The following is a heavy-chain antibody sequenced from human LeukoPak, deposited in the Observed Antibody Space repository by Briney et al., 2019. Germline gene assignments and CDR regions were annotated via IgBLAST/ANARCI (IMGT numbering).Heavy chain of an antibody. Sequence: ASVKVSCKASGGTFSSYAISWVRQAPGQGLEWMGGIIPIFGTANYAQKFQGRVTITTDESTSTAYMELSSLRSEDTAVYYCCRNDGNWFDPWGQGTLVTVSS. D-gene: IGHD1-1*01. CDR2: IIPIFGTA. CDR1: GGTFSSYA. CDR3: CRNDGNWFDP. V-gene: IGHV1-69*05. J-gene: IGHJ5*02.